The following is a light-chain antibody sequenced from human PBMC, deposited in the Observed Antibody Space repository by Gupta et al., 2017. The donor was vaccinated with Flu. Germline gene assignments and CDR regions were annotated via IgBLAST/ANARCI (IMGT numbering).Light chain of an antibody. V-gene: IGLV1-47*01. J-gene: IGLJ2*01. CDR2: RND. Sequence: SSNIGNNYVYWYQQFPGSAPKLLISRNDQRPSGVPDRFSGSKSGTSASLAISGLRSEDEADYFCAAWDYNLSGFVVFGGGTKLTVL. CDR1: SSNIGNNY. CDR3: AAWDYNLSGFVV.